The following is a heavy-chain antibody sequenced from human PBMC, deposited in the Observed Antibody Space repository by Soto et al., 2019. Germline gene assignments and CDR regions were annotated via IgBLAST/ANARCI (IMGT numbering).Heavy chain of an antibody. CDR2: VLYDGSNQ. Sequence: QPGGSLRLSCAASGFTFSSYGMHWVRQAPGKGLEWVAVVLYDGSNQYYADSVKGRFTISRDNSKNTLSLQMNSLRAEDTALYFCAKDRRGAASGIDYWGQGTLVTVSS. CDR3: AKDRRGAASGIDY. V-gene: IGHV3-30*18. D-gene: IGHD6-13*01. J-gene: IGHJ4*02. CDR1: GFTFSSYG.